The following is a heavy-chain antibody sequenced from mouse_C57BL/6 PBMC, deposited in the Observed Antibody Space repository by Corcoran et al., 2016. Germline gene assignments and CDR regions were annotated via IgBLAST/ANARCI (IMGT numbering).Heavy chain of an antibody. D-gene: IGHD1-1*01. V-gene: IGHV3-6*01. Sequence: DVQLQESGPGLVKPSQSLSLTCSVTGYSSTSGYYWNWIRQFPGNKLEWMGYISYDGSNNYNPSLKNRISITRDTSKNQFFLKLNSVTTEDTATYYCARVLRTYFDYWGTGTTLTVSS. CDR3: ARVLRTYFDY. CDR1: GYSSTSGYY. J-gene: IGHJ2*01. CDR2: ISYDGSN.